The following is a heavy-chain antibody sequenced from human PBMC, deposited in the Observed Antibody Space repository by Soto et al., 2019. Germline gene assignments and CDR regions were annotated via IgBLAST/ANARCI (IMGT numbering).Heavy chain of an antibody. V-gene: IGHV1-46*03. Sequence: QVQLVQSGAEVKKPGASVKVSCKASGYTFTDYYMHWVRQAPGQGLEWMGIIDASGGSTTYAQKFQGRVTTTRDTSTRTVYIELSRLRSEDTAVYYCGRDTRGSGSRFDYWGQGTLVTVSS. J-gene: IGHJ4*02. CDR2: IDASGGST. CDR3: GRDTRGSGSRFDY. D-gene: IGHD3-10*01. CDR1: GYTFTDYY.